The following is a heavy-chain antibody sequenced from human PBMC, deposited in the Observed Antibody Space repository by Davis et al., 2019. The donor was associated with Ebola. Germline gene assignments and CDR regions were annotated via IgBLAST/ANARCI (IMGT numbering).Heavy chain of an antibody. J-gene: IGHJ5*02. CDR2: ISAYNGNT. D-gene: IGHD6-6*01. CDR3: ARETAARPRYNGFDP. Sequence: AASVTVSFKASGYTFTSYGISCVRHAPGQGLEWMGWISAYNGNTNYAQKLQGRVTMTTDTSTSTAYMELRSLRSDDTAVYYCARETAARPRYNGFDPWGQGTLVTVSS. V-gene: IGHV1-18*01. CDR1: GYTFTSYG.